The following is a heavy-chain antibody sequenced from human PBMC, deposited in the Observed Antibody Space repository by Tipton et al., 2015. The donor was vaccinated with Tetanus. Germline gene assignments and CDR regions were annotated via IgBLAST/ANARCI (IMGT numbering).Heavy chain of an antibody. CDR1: GASIGSINYY. CDR3: ARDERYGNYAY. CDR2: TYYSGST. J-gene: IGHJ4*02. D-gene: IGHD4-11*01. V-gene: IGHV4-61*01. Sequence: GLVKPSETLSLTCTVSGASIGSINYYWSWIRQPPGKGLEWIGYTYYSGSTGYNPSLKSRVTISIDSSKNQFSLKLTSVTAADTAVYYCARDERYGNYAYWGQGALVTVSS.